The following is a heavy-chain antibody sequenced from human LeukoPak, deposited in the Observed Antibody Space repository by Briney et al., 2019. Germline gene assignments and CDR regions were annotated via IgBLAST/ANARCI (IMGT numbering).Heavy chain of an antibody. V-gene: IGHV3-21*01. CDR3: ASRSVANAFDI. D-gene: IGHD5-12*01. Sequence: GGSLRLSCVASGFTFSRYNINWVRQAPGKGLEWVSSITSSSIYKNYADSVKGRFTISGDNAKNSLYLQMNSLRAEDTAVYYCASRSVANAFDIWGQGTMVTVSS. CDR1: GFTFSRYN. J-gene: IGHJ3*02. CDR2: ITSSSIYK.